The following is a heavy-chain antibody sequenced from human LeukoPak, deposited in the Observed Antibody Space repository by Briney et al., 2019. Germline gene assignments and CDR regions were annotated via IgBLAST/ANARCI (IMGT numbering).Heavy chain of an antibody. CDR3: ARVSYFNWYFDL. J-gene: IGHJ2*01. CDR2: ISAYNGNT. CDR1: GYTFTIYG. V-gene: IGHV1-18*01. Sequence: GASVKVSCKASGYTFTIYGISWVRQAPGQGLEWMGWISAYNGNTNYAQKLQGRVTMTTDTSTSTAYMELRSLRSDHTAVYYCARVSYFNWYFDLWGRGTLVTVSS. D-gene: IGHD1-26*01.